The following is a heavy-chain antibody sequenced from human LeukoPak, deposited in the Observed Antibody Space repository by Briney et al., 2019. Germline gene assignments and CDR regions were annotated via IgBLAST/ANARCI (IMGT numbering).Heavy chain of an antibody. CDR3: ARDEGYYYGYWYFDL. D-gene: IGHD5-18*01. CDR1: GGSISSGSYY. J-gene: IGHJ2*01. CDR2: IYTSGST. V-gene: IGHV4-61*02. Sequence: SETLSLTCTVSGGSISSGSYYWNWIRQPAGKGLEWIGRIYTSGSTNYNPSLKSRVTISVDTSKNQFSLKLSSVTAADTAVYYCARDEGYYYGYWYFDLWGRGTLVTVSS.